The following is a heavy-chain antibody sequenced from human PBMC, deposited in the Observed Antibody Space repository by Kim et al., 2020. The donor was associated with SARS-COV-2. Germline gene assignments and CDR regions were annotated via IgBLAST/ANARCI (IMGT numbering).Heavy chain of an antibody. CDR2: IYYSGST. J-gene: IGHJ3*02. D-gene: IGHD4-17*01. Sequence: SETLSLTCTVSGGSISSSSYYWGWIRQPPGKGLEWIGSIYYSGSTYYNPSLKSRVNISVDTSKNQFSLMLSSVTAADTAVYYCARAGSGEKTTLGAFGILGQGTMVTISS. V-gene: IGHV4-39*07. CDR3: ARAGSGEKTTLGAFGI. CDR1: GGSISSSSYY.